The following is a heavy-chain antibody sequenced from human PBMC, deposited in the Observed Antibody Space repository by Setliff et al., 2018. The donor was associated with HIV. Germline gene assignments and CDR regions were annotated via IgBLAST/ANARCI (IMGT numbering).Heavy chain of an antibody. CDR3: ARRFHETSGTDMDV. CDR1: GYIFTDYY. V-gene: IGHV1-2*02. Sequence: ASVKVSCKASGYIFTDYYIHWVRQAPGQGLEWMGWINPKNAGIIVPQRFQGRVTMTRDTAISTVYMGLNRLTSDDTAIYYCARRFHETSGTDMDVGGKGTTVTVSS. D-gene: IGHD6-19*01. J-gene: IGHJ6*03. CDR2: INPKNAGI.